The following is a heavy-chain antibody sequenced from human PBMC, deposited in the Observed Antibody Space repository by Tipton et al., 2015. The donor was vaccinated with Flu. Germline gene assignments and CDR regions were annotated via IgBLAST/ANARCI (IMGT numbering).Heavy chain of an antibody. D-gene: IGHD4-17*01. Sequence: GLVKPSETLSLTCGVSGYFINSGYYWGWIRQPPGKGLEWIGSIYHSGSTYNNPSLKSRVSISVDMSRNQFSLKLSSVTAADTATYYCTRDGYGGYLDGAPAYWGQGALVTVSS. CDR1: GYFINSGYY. V-gene: IGHV4-38-2*02. CDR2: IYHSGST. CDR3: TRDGYGGYLDGAPAY. J-gene: IGHJ4*02.